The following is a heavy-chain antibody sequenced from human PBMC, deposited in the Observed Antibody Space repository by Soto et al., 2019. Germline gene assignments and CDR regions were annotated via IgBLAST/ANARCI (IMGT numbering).Heavy chain of an antibody. J-gene: IGHJ2*01. CDR1: GGSSRSYH. CDR3: EGGPRYWSFAL. D-gene: IGHD1-20*01. CDR2: FSYSGSL. V-gene: IGHV4-34*01. Sequence: GELQQWGTGLLKPSETLSLNCSVYGGSSRSYHWSWIRQSPGEGLEWIGEFSYSGSLNYNPSLKGSSAVSLDTSTNHFSLTMTSVTAADTAVYFCEGGPRYWSFALWGRGTLVTVS.